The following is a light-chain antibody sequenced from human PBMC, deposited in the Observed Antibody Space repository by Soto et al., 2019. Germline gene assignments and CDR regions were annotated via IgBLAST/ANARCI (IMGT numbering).Light chain of an antibody. Sequence: DIQMTQSPSTLSGSVGDRVTITCRASQTISSWLAWYQQKPGKAPKLLIYKASNLESGVPSRFSGSGSGTEFTLTISSLQPDGFATYYCQQYENHSPYSFGQGTKVDIK. CDR1: QTISSW. V-gene: IGKV1-5*03. J-gene: IGKJ2*03. CDR2: KAS. CDR3: QQYENHSPYS.